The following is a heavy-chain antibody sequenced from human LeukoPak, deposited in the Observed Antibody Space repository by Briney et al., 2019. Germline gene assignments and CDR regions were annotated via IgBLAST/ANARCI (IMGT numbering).Heavy chain of an antibody. CDR3: ARARATVTTSTSFDY. Sequence: GESLRLSCAASGFTFSSYAMNWVRQAPGKGLEWVAVISYDGSNKYYADSVKGRFTISRDNSKNTLYLQMNSLRAEDTAVYYCARARATVTTSTSFDYWGQGTLVTVSS. D-gene: IGHD4-17*01. V-gene: IGHV3-30-3*01. CDR1: GFTFSSYA. J-gene: IGHJ4*02. CDR2: ISYDGSNK.